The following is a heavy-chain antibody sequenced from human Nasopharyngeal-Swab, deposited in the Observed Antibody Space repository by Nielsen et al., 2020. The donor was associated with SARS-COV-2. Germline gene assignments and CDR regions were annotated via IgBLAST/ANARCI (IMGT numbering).Heavy chain of an antibody. CDR3: ARDPMCSSTSCYENWFDP. Sequence: GGSLRLSCAASGFTFSSYGMHWVRQAPGKGLEWVAVISYDGSNKYYADSVKGRFTISRDNSKNTLYLQMNSLRAEDTAVYYCARDPMCSSTSCYENWFDPWGQGTLVTVSS. V-gene: IGHV3-30*03. CDR2: ISYDGSNK. D-gene: IGHD2-2*01. CDR1: GFTFSSYG. J-gene: IGHJ5*02.